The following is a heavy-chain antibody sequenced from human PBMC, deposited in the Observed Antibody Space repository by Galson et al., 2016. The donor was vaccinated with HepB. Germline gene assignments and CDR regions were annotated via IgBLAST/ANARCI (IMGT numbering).Heavy chain of an antibody. CDR2: ISYDGSNE. D-gene: IGHD2-21*02. J-gene: IGHJ4*02. V-gene: IGHV3-30*18. CDR3: TKDYEAWGPATAIPLDY. CDR1: GFTFSNYG. Sequence: SLRLSCAASGFTFSNYGMHWVRQAPGKGLEWMATISYDGSNEHYPDSVKGRFTISRDSSKNTLYLQMNSLRAEVTAVYYCTKDYEAWGPATAIPLDYWGQGALVTVSS.